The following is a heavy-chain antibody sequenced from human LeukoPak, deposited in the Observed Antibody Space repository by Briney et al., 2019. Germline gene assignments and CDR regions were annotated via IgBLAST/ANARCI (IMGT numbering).Heavy chain of an antibody. CDR3: ARGTDYYDYAFDI. Sequence: SETLSLTCTVSGGSISSYYWSWIRQPPGKGLEWIGYIYYSGSTNYNPSLKSRVTISVDTSKNQFSLKLSSVTAADTAVYYCARGTDYYDYAFDIWGQGTMVTVSP. V-gene: IGHV4-59*01. CDR1: GGSISSYY. CDR2: IYYSGST. D-gene: IGHD3-22*01. J-gene: IGHJ3*02.